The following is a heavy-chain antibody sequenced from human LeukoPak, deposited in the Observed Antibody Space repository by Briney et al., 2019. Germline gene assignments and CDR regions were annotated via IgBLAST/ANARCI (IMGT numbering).Heavy chain of an antibody. V-gene: IGHV4-39*07. CDR3: ARRIYYDILTGYYVPFDY. CDR1: GGSISSNNHY. CDR2: IYHSGST. Sequence: PSETLSLTCTISGGSISSNNHYWGWIRQTPGKGLEWIGSIYHSGSTYDNPSLKSRVTISVDTSKNQFSLKLSSVTAADTAVYYCARRIYYDILTGYYVPFDYWGQGTLVTVSS. D-gene: IGHD3-9*01. J-gene: IGHJ4*02.